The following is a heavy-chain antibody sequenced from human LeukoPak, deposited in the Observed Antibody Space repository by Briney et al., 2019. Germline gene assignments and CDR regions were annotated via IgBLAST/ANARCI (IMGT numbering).Heavy chain of an antibody. V-gene: IGHV3-21*01. CDR3: ARELTFDY. Sequence: PGGSLRLSCAASGFTFSSYSMNWVRQAPGKGLEWVSYISSSDSYIYYADSVKGRFTISRDNAKNSLYLQVNSLRAEDTAVYYCARELTFDYWGQGTLVTVSS. CDR2: ISSSDSYI. J-gene: IGHJ4*02. D-gene: IGHD2/OR15-2a*01. CDR1: GFTFSSYS.